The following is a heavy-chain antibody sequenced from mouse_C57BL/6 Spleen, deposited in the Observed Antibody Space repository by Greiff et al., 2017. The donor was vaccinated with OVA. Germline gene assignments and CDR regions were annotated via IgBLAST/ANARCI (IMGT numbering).Heavy chain of an antibody. CDR3: ARKGEFITALPSMGFDV. Sequence: QVQLQQSGAELMKPGASVKLSCKATGYTFTGYWIEWVKQRPGHGLEWIGEILPGSGSTNYNEKFKGKATFTADTSSNTAYMQLSSLTTEDSAIYYCARKGEFITALPSMGFDVWGTGTTVTVSS. V-gene: IGHV1-9*01. CDR1: GYTFTGYW. D-gene: IGHD1-1*01. CDR2: ILPGSGST. J-gene: IGHJ1*03.